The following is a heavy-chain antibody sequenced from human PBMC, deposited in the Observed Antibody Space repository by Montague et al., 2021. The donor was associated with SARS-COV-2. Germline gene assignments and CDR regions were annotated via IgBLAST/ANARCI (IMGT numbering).Heavy chain of an antibody. CDR3: ARGARQGNGFRLGSFGY. CDR1: GGSFSGHY. J-gene: IGHJ4*02. CDR2: INHSGST. D-gene: IGHD2-8*01. Sequence: SETLSLTCAVYGGSFSGHYWNWIRQPPGKGLEWIGEINHSGSTNNNPSLKSQVTMSVDTSKNQFSLKLSSVTAADTAVYYCARGARQGNGFRLGSFGYWGQGTLVTVSS. V-gene: IGHV4-34*01.